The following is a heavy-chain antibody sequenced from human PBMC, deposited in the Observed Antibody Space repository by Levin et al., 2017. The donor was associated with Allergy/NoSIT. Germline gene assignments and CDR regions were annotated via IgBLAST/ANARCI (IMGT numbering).Heavy chain of an antibody. CDR1: GGSISSSNW. J-gene: IGHJ4*02. D-gene: IGHD6-19*01. V-gene: IGHV4-4*02. CDR3: ARVYSSGWSRYYFDY. CDR2: IYHSGST. Sequence: SETLSLTCAVSGGSISSSNWWSWVRQPPGKGLEWIGEIYHSGSTNYNPSLKSRVTISVDKSKNQFSLKLSSVTAADTAVYYCARVYSSGWSRYYFDYWGQGTLVTVSS.